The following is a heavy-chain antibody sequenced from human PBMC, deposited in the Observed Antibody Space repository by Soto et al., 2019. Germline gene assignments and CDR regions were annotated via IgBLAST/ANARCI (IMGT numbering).Heavy chain of an antibody. CDR3: AAWSGYDFWSGGIDY. CDR1: GFTFTSSA. V-gene: IGHV1-58*01. D-gene: IGHD3-3*01. J-gene: IGHJ4*02. CDR2: IVVGSGNT. Sequence: SVKVSCKASGFTFTSSAVQWVRQARGQRLEWIGWIVVGSGNTNYAQKFQERVTITRDMSTSTAYMELSSLRSEDTAVYYCAAWSGYDFWSGGIDYWGQGTLVTVSS.